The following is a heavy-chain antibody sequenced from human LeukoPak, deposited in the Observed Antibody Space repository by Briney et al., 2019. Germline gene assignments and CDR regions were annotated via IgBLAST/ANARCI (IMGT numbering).Heavy chain of an antibody. CDR3: ARGRMGYFDY. CDR2: LYSDGTT. CDR1: RFTVSSNY. Sequence: GGSLRLSCAASRFTVSSNYMGWVRQAPGKGLEWVSVLYSDGTTYYPDSVKGRFTISRDNSKNTLYLQMNSLRAEDTAVYYCARGRMGYFDYWGQGTLVTVSS. J-gene: IGHJ4*02. D-gene: IGHD2-8*01. V-gene: IGHV3-66*01.